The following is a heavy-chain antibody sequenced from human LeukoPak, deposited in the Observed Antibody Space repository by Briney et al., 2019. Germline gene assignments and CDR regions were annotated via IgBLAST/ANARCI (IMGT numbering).Heavy chain of an antibody. D-gene: IGHD3-16*02. CDR2: IYYSGST. J-gene: IGHJ3*02. CDR1: GDSISNYY. V-gene: IGHV4-59*01. Sequence: SETLSLTCTVSGDSISNYYWSWIRQPPGKGLEWIGYIYYSGSTNYNPSLKSRVTISVDTSKNRFSLKLSSVTAADTAVYYCARYRNEALFAFDIWGQGTMVTVSS. CDR3: ARYRNEALFAFDI.